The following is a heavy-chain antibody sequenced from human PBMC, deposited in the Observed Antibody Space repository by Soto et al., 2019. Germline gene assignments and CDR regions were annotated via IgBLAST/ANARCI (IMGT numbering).Heavy chain of an antibody. CDR2: ISAYNGNT. V-gene: IGHV1-18*01. J-gene: IGHJ4*02. CDR3: ARVAGSPDY. Sequence: GASVKVSCKASGYTFTSYGISWVRQAPGQGLEWMGWISAYNGNTNYAQKLQGRVTMTTDSSISTVYMELSSLRSEDTAVYYCARVAGSPDYWGQGTLVTVSS. D-gene: IGHD1-26*01. CDR1: GYTFTSYG.